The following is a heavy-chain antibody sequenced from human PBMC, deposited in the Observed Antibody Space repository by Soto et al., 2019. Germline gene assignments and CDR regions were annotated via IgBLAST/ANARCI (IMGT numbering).Heavy chain of an antibody. Sequence: SVKVSCKASGGTFSSYAISWVRQAPGQGLEWMGGIIPIFGTANYAQKFQGRVTITADESTSTAYMELSSLRSEDTAVYYCARLSAAAKNIPPPDYWGQGTPVTVSS. J-gene: IGHJ4*02. CDR2: IIPIFGTA. CDR1: GGTFSSYA. V-gene: IGHV1-69*13. CDR3: ARLSAAAKNIPPPDY. D-gene: IGHD2-2*01.